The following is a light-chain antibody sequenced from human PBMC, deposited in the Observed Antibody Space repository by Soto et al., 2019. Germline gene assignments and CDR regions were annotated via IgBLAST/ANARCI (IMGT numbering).Light chain of an antibody. J-gene: IGLJ2*01. V-gene: IGLV2-23*02. CDR2: EVS. Sequence: QSVLTQPASGSGSPGQSITISCTGTTSDVGSYNFVSWYQQHPGKAPKLMIYEVSKRPSGVSNRFSGSKSGNTASLTISGLQAEDEADYYCCSYAGSSTVVFGGGTKLTVL. CDR3: CSYAGSSTVV. CDR1: TSDVGSYNF.